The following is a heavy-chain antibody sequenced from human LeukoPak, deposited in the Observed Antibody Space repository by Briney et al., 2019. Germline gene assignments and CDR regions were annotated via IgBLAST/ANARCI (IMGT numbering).Heavy chain of an antibody. Sequence: ASVKVSCKASGGTFSSYAISWVRQAPGQGLEWMGRIIPIFGTANYAQKFQGRVTITADKSTSTAYMELSSLRSEDTAVYYCARDSVVPAAIRLNWFDPWGQGTLVTVSS. CDR3: ARDSVVPAAIRLNWFDP. CDR2: IIPIFGTA. CDR1: GGTFSSYA. J-gene: IGHJ5*02. D-gene: IGHD2-2*02. V-gene: IGHV1-69*06.